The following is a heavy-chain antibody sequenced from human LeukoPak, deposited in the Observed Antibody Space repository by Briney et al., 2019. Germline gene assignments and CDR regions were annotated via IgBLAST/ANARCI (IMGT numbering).Heavy chain of an antibody. D-gene: IGHD3-10*02. Sequence: SVKVSCEASGGTFSSYVISWVRQAPGQGLEWMGGIIPIFGTANYAQKFQGRVTITTDESTSTAYMELSSLRSEDTAVYYCARTNYVTSWGENYYYYYYMDVWGKGTTVTVSS. CDR2: IIPIFGTA. CDR1: GGTFSSYV. V-gene: IGHV1-69*05. CDR3: ARTNYVTSWGENYYYYYYMDV. J-gene: IGHJ6*03.